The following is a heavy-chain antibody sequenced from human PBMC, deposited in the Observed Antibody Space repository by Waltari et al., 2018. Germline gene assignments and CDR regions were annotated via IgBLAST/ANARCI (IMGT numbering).Heavy chain of an antibody. J-gene: IGHJ4*02. CDR3: ARDRGRGLYLDS. V-gene: IGHV4-4*02. CDR1: GDSMNSNNW. D-gene: IGHD2-15*01. CDR2: SHRSGKT. Sequence: QVQLQESGPRLVKPSGTLSLTCTVFGDSMNSNNWWSWVRQTPGTGLEWIGQSHRSGKTNYSPSLASRVSISIDTANNQLSLLVTSTTAADTAVYYCARDRGRGLYLDSWGQGTLVTVSP.